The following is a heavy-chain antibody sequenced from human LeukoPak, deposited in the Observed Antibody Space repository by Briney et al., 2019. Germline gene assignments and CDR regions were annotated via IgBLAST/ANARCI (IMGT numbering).Heavy chain of an antibody. V-gene: IGHV1-69*04. CDR1: GYTFTSYG. CDR3: ARDLRTRYSSSWYAGRNFDY. J-gene: IGHJ4*02. D-gene: IGHD6-13*01. Sequence: GASVKVSCKASGYTFTSYGISWVRQAPGQGLEWMGRIIPILGIANYAQKFQGRVTITADKSTSTAYMELSSLRSEDTAVYYCARDLRTRYSSSWYAGRNFDYWGQGTLVTVSS. CDR2: IIPILGIA.